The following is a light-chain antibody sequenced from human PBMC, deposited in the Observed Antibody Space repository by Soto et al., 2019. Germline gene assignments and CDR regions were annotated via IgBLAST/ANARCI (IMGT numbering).Light chain of an antibody. CDR1: QSVSSN. Sequence: ELLMTQSPATRHVSPGERATLYCWASQSVSSNLAWYQQKPGQAPRLLIYGASTRATGIPARFSGCGSGTEFTLTISSLQSEDFAVYYCQQYNNWPPITFGQGTRVEIK. V-gene: IGKV3-15*01. J-gene: IGKJ5*01. CDR2: GAS. CDR3: QQYNNWPPIT.